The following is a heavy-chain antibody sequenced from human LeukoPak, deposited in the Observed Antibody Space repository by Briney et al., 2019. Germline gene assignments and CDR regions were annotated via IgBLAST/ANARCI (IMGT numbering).Heavy chain of an antibody. CDR2: IYYSGST. CDR3: ARALRASGYDLSY. CDR1: GGSISGYY. Sequence: SETLSLTCTVSGGSISGYYWSWIRQPPGKGLERIGYIYYSGSTNYNPSLKSRVTISVDTSKNQFSLKLSSVTTADTAVYYCARALRASGYDLSYWGQGTLVTVSS. V-gene: IGHV4-59*01. D-gene: IGHD5-12*01. J-gene: IGHJ4*02.